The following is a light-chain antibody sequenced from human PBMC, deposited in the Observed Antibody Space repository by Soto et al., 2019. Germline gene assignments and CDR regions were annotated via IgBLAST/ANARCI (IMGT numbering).Light chain of an antibody. CDR3: EQYNNWPPWT. CDR2: DAS. V-gene: IGKV3-15*01. CDR1: QSVSHN. Sequence: ILMTQSPATLSVSPGERATLSCRASQSVSHNLAWYQQKPGQPPRLLIYDASTSAAGLPARISGSGSATECSLAISGVQAEDCGVYYCEQYNNWPPWTFGQGTKVEIK. J-gene: IGKJ1*01.